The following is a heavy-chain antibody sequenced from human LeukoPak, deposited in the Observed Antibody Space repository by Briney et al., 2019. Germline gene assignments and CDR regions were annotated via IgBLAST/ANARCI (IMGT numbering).Heavy chain of an antibody. D-gene: IGHD6-19*01. CDR1: GFTVSSNY. CDR3: AKERSLEIAVAGTVFDY. V-gene: IGHV3-66*01. Sequence: GGSLRLSCAAPGFTVSSNYMGWVRQAPGKGLEWVSVIYSGGDTYYADSVKGRFTISRDNSKNMIYLEMSSLKAEDTAVYYCAKERSLEIAVAGTVFDYWGQGTLVTVSS. J-gene: IGHJ4*02. CDR2: IYSGGDT.